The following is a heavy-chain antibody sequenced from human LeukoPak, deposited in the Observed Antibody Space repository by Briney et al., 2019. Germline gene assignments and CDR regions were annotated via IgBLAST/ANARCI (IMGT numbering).Heavy chain of an antibody. CDR2: INHLGRT. V-gene: IGHV4-34*01. Sequence: SETLSLTCAVYGGSFSVYYWSWIRQPPGKGLEWIAEINHLGRTNYNPSLKSRATISIDTSKNQFSLKLSSVTAADTAVYYCARLRRAYYYDSSGSYPDYWGQGTLVTVSS. J-gene: IGHJ4*02. CDR1: GGSFSVYY. D-gene: IGHD3-22*01. CDR3: ARLRRAYYYDSSGSYPDY.